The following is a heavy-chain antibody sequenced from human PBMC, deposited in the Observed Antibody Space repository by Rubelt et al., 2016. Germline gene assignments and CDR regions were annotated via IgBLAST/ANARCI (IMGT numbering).Heavy chain of an antibody. D-gene: IGHD2-2*01. V-gene: IGHV3-23*01. CDR1: GFTFSDYA. Sequence: LSCAASGFTFSDYALAWVRQAPGKGLEWVSAISGSGGSTYYADSVKGRFTISRDNSKNTLYLQMNSLRAEDTAVYYCAKDIVVNLIHHGMDVWGQGTTVTVSS. CDR3: AKDIVVNLIHHGMDV. J-gene: IGHJ6*02. CDR2: ISGSGGST.